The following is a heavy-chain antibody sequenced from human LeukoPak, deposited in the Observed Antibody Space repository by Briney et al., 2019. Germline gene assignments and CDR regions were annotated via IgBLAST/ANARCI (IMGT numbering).Heavy chain of an antibody. CDR3: ANGHSSGWYSYMDV. CDR1: GFTFSSYG. CDR2: IRYDGSNR. D-gene: IGHD6-19*01. Sequence: GGSLRLSCAASGFTFSSYGMHWVRQAPGKGLEWVAFIRYDGSNRYYADSVKGRFTISRDNSKNTLYLQMNSLRAEDTAVYYCANGHSSGWYSYMDVWGKGTPVTVSS. V-gene: IGHV3-30*02. J-gene: IGHJ6*03.